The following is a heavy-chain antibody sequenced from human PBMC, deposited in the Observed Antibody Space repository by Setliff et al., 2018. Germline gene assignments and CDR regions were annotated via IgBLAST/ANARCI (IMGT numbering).Heavy chain of an antibody. CDR3: ASPFPHGWSGYYGVGWFDP. CDR1: RYTFNDYY. V-gene: IGHV1-69*13. Sequence: SVKVSCKAFRYTFNDYYIHWVRQTPGQGLEWMGGIIPIFGTANYPQKFQGRVTITADESTSTAYMELSSLRSDDTAVYYCASPFPHGWSGYYGVGWFDPWGQGTLVTVSS. CDR2: IIPIFGTA. D-gene: IGHD3-3*01. J-gene: IGHJ5*02.